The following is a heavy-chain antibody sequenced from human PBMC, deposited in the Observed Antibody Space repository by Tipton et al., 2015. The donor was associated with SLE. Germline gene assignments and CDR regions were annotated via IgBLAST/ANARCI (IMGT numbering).Heavy chain of an antibody. V-gene: IGHV4-39*07. CDR1: GGSIRRSSYY. J-gene: IGHJ4*02. D-gene: IGHD3-10*01. CDR2: IYYSGST. Sequence: NLSLTCTVSGGSIRRSSYYSGWIRQPPGKGLEWIGSIYYSGSTYYNPSLKSRVTISVDTSKNQFSLKLSSVTAADTAVYYCARDLIRAGYFDYWGQGTLVTVSS. CDR3: ARDLIRAGYFDY.